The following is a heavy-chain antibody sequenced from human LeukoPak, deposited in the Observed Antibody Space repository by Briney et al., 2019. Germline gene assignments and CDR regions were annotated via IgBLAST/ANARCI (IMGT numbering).Heavy chain of an antibody. CDR3: AKDYPIAAAVFDVNWFDP. J-gene: IGHJ5*02. CDR1: GFTFSSYS. D-gene: IGHD6-13*01. Sequence: GGSLRLSCAASGFTFSSYSMNWVRQAPGKGLEWVSSISSSSSYIYYTDSLKGRFTISRDNSKNTLYLQMNSLRAEDTAVYYCAKDYPIAAAVFDVNWFDPWGQGTLVTVSS. V-gene: IGHV3-21*01. CDR2: ISSSSSYI.